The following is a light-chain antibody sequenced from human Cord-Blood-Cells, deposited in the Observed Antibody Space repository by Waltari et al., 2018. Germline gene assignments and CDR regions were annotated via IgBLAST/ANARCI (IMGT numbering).Light chain of an antibody. CDR1: SSDVGSYNL. J-gene: IGLJ3*02. V-gene: IGLV2-23*02. CDR2: EVS. CDR3: CSYAGSSTWV. Sequence: QSALTQPASVSGSPGQSHTISCTGPSSDVGSYNLVSWYQPPPGKDPKLMIYEVSKRPSGVSNRFSGSKSGNTASLTISGLQAEDEADYYCCSYAGSSTWVFGGGTKLTVL.